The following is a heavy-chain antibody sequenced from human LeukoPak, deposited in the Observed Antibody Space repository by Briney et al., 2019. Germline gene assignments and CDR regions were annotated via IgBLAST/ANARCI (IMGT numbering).Heavy chain of an antibody. CDR1: GYSISSGYY. J-gene: IGHJ4*02. V-gene: IGHV4-38-2*02. Sequence: SETLSLTCTVSGYSISSGYYWGWSRQPPGKGLEWTGSNDHSGSTYYNPSLKSRITISVDTSKNQFSLKLSSVTAADTAVYYSARDSALAQAVMFDYWGQGTLVTVSS. D-gene: IGHD6-19*01. CDR3: ARDSALAQAVMFDY. CDR2: NDHSGST.